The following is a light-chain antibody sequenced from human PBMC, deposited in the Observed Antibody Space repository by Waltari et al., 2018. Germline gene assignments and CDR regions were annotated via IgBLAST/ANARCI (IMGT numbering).Light chain of an antibody. CDR1: QSVSSY. V-gene: IGKV3-11*01. CDR2: DAS. J-gene: IGKJ4*01. Sequence: EIVLTQSPATLSLPPGERATLSCRASQSVSSYLAWYQQKPGQAPRLLIYDASNRATGIPARFSGSGSGTDFTLTISSLGPEDFAVYYCQQRSNWPLTFGGGTKVDIK. CDR3: QQRSNWPLT.